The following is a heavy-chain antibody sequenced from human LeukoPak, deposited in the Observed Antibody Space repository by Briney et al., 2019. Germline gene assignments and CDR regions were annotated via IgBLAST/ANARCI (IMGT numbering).Heavy chain of an antibody. CDR1: GGSISSYY. CDR3: ARTYSSGWPHYYYYYMDV. D-gene: IGHD6-19*01. V-gene: IGHV4-4*09. Sequence: SETLSLTCTVSGGSISSYYRSWIRQPPGKGLEWIGYIYTSGSTNYNPSLKSRVTISVDTSKNQFSLKLSSVTAADTAVYYCARTYSSGWPHYYYYYMDVWGKGTTATVSS. CDR2: IYTSGST. J-gene: IGHJ6*03.